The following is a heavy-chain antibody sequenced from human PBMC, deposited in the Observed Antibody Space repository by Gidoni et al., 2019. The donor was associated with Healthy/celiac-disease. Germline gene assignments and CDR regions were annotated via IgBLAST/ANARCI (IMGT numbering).Heavy chain of an antibody. J-gene: IGHJ6*02. V-gene: IGHV4-39*07. CDR2: IYYSGST. D-gene: IGHD3-22*01. CDR1: GGSISSSSYY. Sequence: QLQLQESGPGLVKPSETLSLTCTVSGGSISSSSYYWGWIRQPPGKGLEWIGSIYYSGSTYYNPSLKSRVTISVDTSKNQFSLKLSSVTAADTAVYYCARDGGYYYDSSEGGEDYYYYYGMDVWGQGTTVTVSS. CDR3: ARDGGYYYDSSEGGEDYYYYYGMDV.